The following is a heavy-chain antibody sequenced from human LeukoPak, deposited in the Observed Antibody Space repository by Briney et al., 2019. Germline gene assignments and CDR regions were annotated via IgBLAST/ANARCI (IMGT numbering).Heavy chain of an antibody. D-gene: IGHD1-1*01. Sequence: GGSLRLSCAASGFTFSGYAMNWVRQAPGKGLEWVAVIWYDGSNKYYADSVKGRFTISRDNSKNTLYLQMNSLRAEDTAVYYCARVGTAGQDDYWGQGTLVTVSS. J-gene: IGHJ4*02. CDR3: ARVGTAGQDDY. CDR1: GFTFSGYA. CDR2: IWYDGSNK. V-gene: IGHV3-33*08.